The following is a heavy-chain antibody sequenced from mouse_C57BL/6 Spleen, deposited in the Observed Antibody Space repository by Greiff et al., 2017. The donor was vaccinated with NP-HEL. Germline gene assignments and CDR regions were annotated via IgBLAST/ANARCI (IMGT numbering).Heavy chain of an antibody. CDR1: GYTFTSYW. J-gene: IGHJ2*01. V-gene: IGHV1-50*01. CDR3: ARGAYYYGSSDY. Sequence: QVQLQQSGAELVKPGASVKLSCKASGYTFTSYWMQWVKQRPGQGLEWIGEIDPSDSYTNYNQKFKGKATLTVDTSSSTAYMQLSSLTSEDSAVYYCARGAYYYGSSDYWGQGTTLTVSS. D-gene: IGHD1-1*01. CDR2: IDPSDSYT.